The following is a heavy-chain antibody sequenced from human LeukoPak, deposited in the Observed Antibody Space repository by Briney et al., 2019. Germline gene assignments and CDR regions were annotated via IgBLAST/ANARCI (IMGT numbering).Heavy chain of an antibody. V-gene: IGHV3-7*01. CDR1: GFTFSSYW. CDR3: GRDDDGTIDY. Sequence: GGSLRLSCAASGFTFSSYWMAWVRQAPGKGLEWVANIKYDESEKFYVDSVKGRFTISRDNAKNSLYLQMNSLRAEDTALYYCGRDDDGTIDYWGQGTLVTVSS. J-gene: IGHJ4*02. CDR2: IKYDESEK.